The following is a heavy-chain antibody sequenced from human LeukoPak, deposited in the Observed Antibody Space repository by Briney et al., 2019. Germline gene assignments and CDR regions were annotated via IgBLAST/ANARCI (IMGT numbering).Heavy chain of an antibody. Sequence: SATLFLTCTVSGSSISSYYWSWIRQPPRKGLEWIGYIYYSGSTNYNPSLKSRVTISLDTSKNQFSLKLRSVTAADTAVYYCARIGDSSGMVAYYYGMDVWGQGTTVTVSS. J-gene: IGHJ6*02. CDR2: IYYSGST. V-gene: IGHV4-59*01. D-gene: IGHD3-22*01. CDR3: ARIGDSSGMVAYYYGMDV. CDR1: GSSISSYY.